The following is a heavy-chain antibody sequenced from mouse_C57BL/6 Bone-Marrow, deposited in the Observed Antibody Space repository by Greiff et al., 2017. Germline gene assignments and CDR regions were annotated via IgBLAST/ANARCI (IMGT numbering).Heavy chain of an antibody. J-gene: IGHJ2*01. CDR3: ARRGGLYADY. D-gene: IGHD6-1*01. CDR1: GYTFTTYH. V-gene: IGHV1-47*01. Sequence: VQLQQSGAELVKPGASVKLSCKASGYTFTTYHIEWMKQNHGKSLEWIGNFHPYNVDTKYNEKFKGKATLTVDTSSSTAYLELSRLTSDDSAVYYCARRGGLYADYWGQGTTLTVSS. CDR2: FHPYNVDT.